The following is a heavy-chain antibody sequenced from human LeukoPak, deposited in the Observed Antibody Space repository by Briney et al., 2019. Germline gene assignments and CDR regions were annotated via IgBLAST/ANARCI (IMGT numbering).Heavy chain of an antibody. CDR3: ARANFLYCSSTTCLFDY. D-gene: IGHD2-2*01. Sequence: ASVKVSCKASGYAFTEYYMHWVRQAPGQGFEWMGWINPNDGDTNYAQKFQGRVTMTRDTSISTAHMEVSRLRSDDTAVYYCARANFLYCSSTTCLFDYWGQGSLVTVSS. J-gene: IGHJ4*02. CDR1: GYAFTEYY. CDR2: INPNDGDT. V-gene: IGHV1-2*02.